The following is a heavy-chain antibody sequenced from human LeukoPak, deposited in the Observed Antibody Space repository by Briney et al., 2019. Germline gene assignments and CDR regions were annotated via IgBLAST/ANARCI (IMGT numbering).Heavy chain of an antibody. J-gene: IGHJ3*02. Sequence: GGSLRLSCAASGFTFSSYWVSWVRQAPGKGLEWVASIKQDGGEKYYVDSVKGRFTISRDNAKNSLYLQMNSLRAEDTAVYYCARAGIQLWLNAFDIWGQGTMVTVSS. CDR3: ARAGIQLWLNAFDI. D-gene: IGHD5-18*01. CDR1: GFTFSSYW. CDR2: IKQDGGEK. V-gene: IGHV3-7*01.